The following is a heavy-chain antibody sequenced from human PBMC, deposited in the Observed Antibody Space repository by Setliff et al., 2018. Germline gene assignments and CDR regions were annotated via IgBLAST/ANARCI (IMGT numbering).Heavy chain of an antibody. CDR2: INVSGGSA. J-gene: IGHJ4*02. CDR1: GHILTSYG. Sequence: ASVKVSCKGSGHILTSYGITWVRQAPGQGLEWMGIINVSGGSASYAEKFQGRVTMTRDTSTSTIYMELASLIYDDTAVYYCARAGDAATNRKGVFEFWGQGTLVTVSS. V-gene: IGHV1-46*01. CDR3: ARAGDAATNRKGVFEF. D-gene: IGHD1-26*01.